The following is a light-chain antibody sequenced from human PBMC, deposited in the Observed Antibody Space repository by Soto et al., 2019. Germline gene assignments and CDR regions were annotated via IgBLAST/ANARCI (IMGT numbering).Light chain of an antibody. Sequence: QSALTQPASVSGAPGQWSTISCTGTGSDVGAYDYVSWYQQHPGKAPKLMMYDVTNRPTGVSNRVSGSKSVSTASLTISGLQVEDEADYSCNSYTTSTTYVFGTGTKVTVL. CDR1: GSDVGAYDY. J-gene: IGLJ1*01. CDR2: DVT. V-gene: IGLV2-14*03. CDR3: NSYTTSTTYV.